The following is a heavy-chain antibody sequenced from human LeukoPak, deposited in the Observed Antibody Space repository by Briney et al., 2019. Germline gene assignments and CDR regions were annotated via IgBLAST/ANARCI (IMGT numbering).Heavy chain of an antibody. J-gene: IGHJ4*02. CDR1: GFTFDYDA. V-gene: IGHV3-9*01. Sequence: PGGSLRLSCAASGFTFDYDAMHWVRQSPGKGLEWVSGISRNSDSIGYADSVKGRFTISRDNAKNSLYLQMNSLRAEDTALYYCAKTYRGYCSGGTCFSTTFDYWGQGTLVTVSS. D-gene: IGHD2-15*01. CDR2: ISRNSDSI. CDR3: AKTYRGYCSGGTCFSTTFDY.